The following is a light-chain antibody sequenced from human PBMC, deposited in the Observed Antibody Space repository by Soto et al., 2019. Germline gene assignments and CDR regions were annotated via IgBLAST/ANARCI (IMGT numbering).Light chain of an antibody. Sequence: QSVLTQPRSVSGSPGQSVTISCTGASNNVGGYNYVSWYQHHPGKVPQLIIYDVTKRPSGVPDRFSGPKSGNTASLTISGLQVEDEADYYCCSYAGTYTWIFGGGTKVTVL. CDR1: SNNVGGYNY. V-gene: IGLV2-11*01. CDR3: CSYAGTYTWI. CDR2: DVT. J-gene: IGLJ2*01.